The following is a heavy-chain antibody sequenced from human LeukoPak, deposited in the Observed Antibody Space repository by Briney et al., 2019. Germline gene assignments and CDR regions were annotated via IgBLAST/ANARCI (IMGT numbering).Heavy chain of an antibody. D-gene: IGHD2-15*01. CDR1: GGSISSSNW. CDR2: IYHSGST. V-gene: IGHV4-4*02. Sequence: PSKTLSLTCAVSGGSISSSNWWSWVRQPPGKGLEWIGEIYHSGSTNYNPSLKSRVTISVDTSKNQFSLKLSSVTAADTAVYYCARGSHCSGGSCYRYYYYYGMDVWGQGTTVTVSS. J-gene: IGHJ6*02. CDR3: ARGSHCSGGSCYRYYYYYGMDV.